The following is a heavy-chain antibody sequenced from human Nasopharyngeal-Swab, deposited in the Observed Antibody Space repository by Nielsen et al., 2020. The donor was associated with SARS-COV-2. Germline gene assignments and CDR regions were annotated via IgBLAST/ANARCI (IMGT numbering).Heavy chain of an antibody. D-gene: IGHD6-19*01. J-gene: IGHJ3*02. CDR2: IYPGDSDT. CDR3: ARPLKQWLGGDAFDI. Sequence: GESLKISCKGSGYSFTRYWIGWVRQMPGKGLEWMGIIYPGDSDTRYSPSFQGQVTISADKSISTAYLQWSSLKASDTAMYYCARPLKQWLGGDAFDIWGQGTMVTVSS. V-gene: IGHV5-51*01. CDR1: GYSFTRYW.